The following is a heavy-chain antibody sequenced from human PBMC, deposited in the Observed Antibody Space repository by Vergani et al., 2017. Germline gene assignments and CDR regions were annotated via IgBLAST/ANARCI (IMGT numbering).Heavy chain of an antibody. CDR3: ARGGITGTKRDYYYYMDV. J-gene: IGHJ6*03. CDR2: ISSISTHI. D-gene: IGHD1-20*01. Sequence: EVQLVESGGGLVKPGGSLRLSCAASGFTFSDYSMNWVRQAPGKGLEWVSYISSISTHIYYADSVKGRFTISRANAENSLYLQMSNLRAEDTAVYYCARGGITGTKRDYYYYMDVWGKGTSVTVSS. V-gene: IGHV3-21*01. CDR1: GFTFSDYS.